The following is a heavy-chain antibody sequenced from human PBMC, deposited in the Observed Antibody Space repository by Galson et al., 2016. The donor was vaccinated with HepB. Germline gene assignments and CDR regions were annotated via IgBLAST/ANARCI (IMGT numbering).Heavy chain of an antibody. Sequence: SLRLSSAASGFTFSSYPLHWVRQAPGKGLEWVALISYDVSSKYYADSVKGRFTISRDNSKNTLYLQMNSLRAEDTAVYYCARGTYSYGYYWGQGTLVTVSS. CDR1: GFTFSSYP. V-gene: IGHV3-30*04. D-gene: IGHD5-18*01. CDR2: ISYDVSSK. CDR3: ARGTYSYGYY. J-gene: IGHJ4*02.